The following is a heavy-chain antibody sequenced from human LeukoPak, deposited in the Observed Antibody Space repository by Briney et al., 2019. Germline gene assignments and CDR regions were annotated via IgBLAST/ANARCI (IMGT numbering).Heavy chain of an antibody. Sequence: SETLSLTCTVSGGSISSGSYYWSWIRQPAGKGLEWIGRIYTSGNTNYNFSLKSRVTISLDTSENQISLKLSSVTAADTAVYYCASVDTAMVLAHAFDIWGQGTMVTVSS. D-gene: IGHD5-18*01. CDR1: GGSISSGSYY. V-gene: IGHV4-61*02. CDR2: IYTSGNT. J-gene: IGHJ3*02. CDR3: ASVDTAMVLAHAFDI.